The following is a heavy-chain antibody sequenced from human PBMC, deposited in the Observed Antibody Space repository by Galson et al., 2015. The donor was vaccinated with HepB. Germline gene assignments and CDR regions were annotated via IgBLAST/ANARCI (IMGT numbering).Heavy chain of an antibody. CDR2: IYYSGST. D-gene: IGHD2-8*01. Sequence: TLSLTCTVSGGSISSGGYYWSWIRQHPGKGLEWIGYIYYSGSTYYNPSLKSRVTISVDTSKNQFSLKLSSVTAADTAAYYCARGTPPAGTNGVPVGMDVWGQGTTVTVSS. V-gene: IGHV4-31*03. CDR1: GGSISSGGYY. CDR3: ARGTPPAGTNGVPVGMDV. J-gene: IGHJ6*02.